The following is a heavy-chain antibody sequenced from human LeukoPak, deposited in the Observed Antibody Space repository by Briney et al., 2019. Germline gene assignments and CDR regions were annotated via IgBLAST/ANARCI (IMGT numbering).Heavy chain of an antibody. CDR2: INHSGST. V-gene: IGHV4-34*01. J-gene: IGHJ4*02. D-gene: IGHD3-10*01. Sequence: PSETLSLTCAVYGGSLSGYYWSWLRQPPGEGLEWIGEINHSGSTNYNPSLTSRFPITVDTSKNQFSLSLTAVPSGARAVFSFGRVRGVPTYFDYGGQGTLGTPSS. CDR3: GRVRGVPTYFDY. CDR1: GGSLSGYY.